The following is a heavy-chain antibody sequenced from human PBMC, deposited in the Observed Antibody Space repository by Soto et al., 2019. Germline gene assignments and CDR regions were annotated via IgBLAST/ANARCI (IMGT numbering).Heavy chain of an antibody. Sequence: GGSLRLSCVASEFTFSNYWMSWVRQAPGKGLEWVANIKQDGSEKYYADSVTGRFTISRDNAKNSLSLQMNSLRAEDTAMYSCARDPGFCTGGACRWFDPWGRGTLVTVSS. D-gene: IGHD2-8*02. CDR2: IKQDGSEK. J-gene: IGHJ5*02. CDR3: ARDPGFCTGGACRWFDP. CDR1: EFTFSNYW. V-gene: IGHV3-7*03.